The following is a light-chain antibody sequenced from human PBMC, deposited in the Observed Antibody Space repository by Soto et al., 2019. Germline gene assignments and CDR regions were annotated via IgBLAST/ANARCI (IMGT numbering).Light chain of an antibody. Sequence: EILMTQSPATLSVSPGERATLSCRASQSVRSNLAWYQQKPGQAPRLLIYGASTRATGIPARLSGSGSGTEFTLTISSLQSEDFAVYYCQQYGSSGTFGQGTKVDIK. CDR2: GAS. CDR3: QQYGSSGT. CDR1: QSVRSN. V-gene: IGKV3-15*01. J-gene: IGKJ1*01.